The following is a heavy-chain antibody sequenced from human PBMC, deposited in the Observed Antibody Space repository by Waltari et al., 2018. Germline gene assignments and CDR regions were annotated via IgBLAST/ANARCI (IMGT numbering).Heavy chain of an antibody. D-gene: IGHD2-15*01. CDR3: ARWTVVPHYFDY. CDR1: GGSISSGSYY. CDR2: IYTSGST. J-gene: IGHJ4*02. Sequence: QVQLQESGPGLVKPSQTLSLTCTVSGGSISSGSYYWSWIRQPAGKGLEWIGRIYTSGSTNYNPSLMSRVTISVDTSNNQVSLKLSSVTAADTAVYYCARWTVVPHYFDYWGQGTLVTVSS. V-gene: IGHV4-61*02.